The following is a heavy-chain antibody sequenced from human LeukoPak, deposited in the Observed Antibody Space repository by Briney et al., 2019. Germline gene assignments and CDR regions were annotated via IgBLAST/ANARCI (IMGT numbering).Heavy chain of an antibody. CDR3: ARSLTMVRGYDH. CDR1: GFTFRSYG. J-gene: IGHJ4*02. D-gene: IGHD3-10*01. V-gene: IGHV3-23*01. CDR2: ISGSGDST. Sequence: GGSLRLSCAASGFTFRSYGMTWVRQAPGKGLEWVSAISGSGDSTYYADSVKGRFTISRDNSKNTVYLQMDSLRSEDTAIYYCARSLTMVRGYDHWGQGTLLTVSS.